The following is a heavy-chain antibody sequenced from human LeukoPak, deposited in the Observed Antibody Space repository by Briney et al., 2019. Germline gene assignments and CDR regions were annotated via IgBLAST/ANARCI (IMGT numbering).Heavy chain of an antibody. V-gene: IGHV3-48*03. D-gene: IGHD5-18*01. CDR3: ARDGYNYGYVFDY. CDR1: GFTFSSYE. Sequence: GGSLRLSCAGSGFTFSSYEMNWVRQAPGKGLEWVSYISSSGSTIYYADSVKGRFTLSRDNSKNSLYLQMNSLRAEDTAVYYCARDGYNYGYVFDYWGQGTLVTVSS. CDR2: ISSSGSTI. J-gene: IGHJ4*02.